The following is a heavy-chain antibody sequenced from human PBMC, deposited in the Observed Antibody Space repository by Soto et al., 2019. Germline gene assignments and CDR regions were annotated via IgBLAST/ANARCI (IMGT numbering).Heavy chain of an antibody. CDR2: IYHSGST. CDR1: GGSISSGGYS. D-gene: IGHD3-22*01. J-gene: IGHJ2*01. CDR3: ASGPFYETYWYFDL. Sequence: QLQLQESGSGLVKPSQTLSLTCAVSGGSISSGGYSWSWIRQPPGKGLEWIGYIYHSGSTYYNPSLKIRVTIPVDRSKNQFSLKLSSVTAADTAVYYCASGPFYETYWYFDLWGRGTLVTVSS. V-gene: IGHV4-30-2*01.